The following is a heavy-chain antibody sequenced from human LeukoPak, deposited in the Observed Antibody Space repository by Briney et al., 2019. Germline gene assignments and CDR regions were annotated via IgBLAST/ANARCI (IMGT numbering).Heavy chain of an antibody. Sequence: GGSLKLSCAASGFTFSSYAMSWARQAPGKGPQWVSAISGSGGITYYADSVKGRFAISRDNSKNTLYLQMNSLRAEDTAVYYCAKGGYCSGGTCYPMDVWGQGTTVTVSS. D-gene: IGHD2-15*01. CDR1: GFTFSSYA. J-gene: IGHJ6*02. CDR2: ISGSGGIT. CDR3: AKGGYCSGGTCYPMDV. V-gene: IGHV3-23*01.